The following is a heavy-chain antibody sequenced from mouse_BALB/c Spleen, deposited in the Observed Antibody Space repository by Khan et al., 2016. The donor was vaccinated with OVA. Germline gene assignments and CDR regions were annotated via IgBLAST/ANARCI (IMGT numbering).Heavy chain of an antibody. D-gene: IGHD2-14*01. CDR2: MIYTGYT. CDR1: GGSITSGY. CDR3: ARSTYRYAFAY. Sequence: EVQLQESGPSLVKPSQTLSFTCSVTGGSITSGYWSWTRKFPGNKLEYMGYMIYTGYTDYNPSLKSRFAITRHTSKNQYYLQVNSVTTEDTATYYCARSTYRYAFAYWGQGTLVTVSA. V-gene: IGHV3-8*02. J-gene: IGHJ3*01.